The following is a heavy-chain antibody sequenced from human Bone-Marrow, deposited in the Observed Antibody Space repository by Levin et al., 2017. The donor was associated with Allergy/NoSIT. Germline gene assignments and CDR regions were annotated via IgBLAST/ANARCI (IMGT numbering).Heavy chain of an antibody. CDR2: FYSRGSS. V-gene: IGHV4-39*07. J-gene: IGHJ3*02. Sequence: SETLSLTCGVSGGSISSNSYYWAWIRQPPGKGLEWIGSFYSRGSSYYNSSLKSRTTMSLDTSKNQISLKLNSVTAADTAVYYCARGGALLGELPTTALDSWGRGAMVSVFS. D-gene: IGHD3-16*01. CDR3: ARGGALLGELPTTALDS. CDR1: GGSISSNSYY.